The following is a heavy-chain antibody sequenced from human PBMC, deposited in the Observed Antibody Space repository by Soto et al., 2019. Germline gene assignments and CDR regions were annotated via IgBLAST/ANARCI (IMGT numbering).Heavy chain of an antibody. V-gene: IGHV3-23*01. J-gene: IGHJ6*03. CDR1: GFTFSNYA. CDR2: ISGSGGTT. CDR3: AKSRGSGNYGLDYYYYMDV. Sequence: GGSLRLSCAASGFTFSNYAMSWVRQAPGKGLEWVSAISGSGGTTYYADSVKGRFTISRDNSKNTLSLQMNSLRAEDTAVYYRAKSRGSGNYGLDYYYYMDVWGKGTTVTVSS. D-gene: IGHD3-10*01.